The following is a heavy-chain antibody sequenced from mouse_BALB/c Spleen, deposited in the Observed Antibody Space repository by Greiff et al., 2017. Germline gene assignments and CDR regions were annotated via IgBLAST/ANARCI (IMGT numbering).Heavy chain of an antibody. J-gene: IGHJ4*01. CDR2: ISYDGSN. D-gene: IGHD1-2*01. Sequence: VQLKQSGPGLVKPSQSLSLTCSVTGYSITSGYYWNWIRQFPGNKLEWMGYISYDGSNNYNPSLKNRISITRDTSKNQFFLKLNSVTTEDTATYYCAFTTATSAMDYWGQGTSVTVSS. CDR3: AFTTATSAMDY. V-gene: IGHV3-6*02. CDR1: GYSITSGYY.